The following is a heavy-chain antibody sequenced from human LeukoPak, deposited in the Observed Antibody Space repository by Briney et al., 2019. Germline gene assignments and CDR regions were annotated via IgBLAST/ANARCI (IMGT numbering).Heavy chain of an antibody. V-gene: IGHV1-2*02. Sequence: ASVKVSCKASGYTFTGYDMHWVRQAPGQGLEWRGWINPNSGGTNYAQKFQGRVTMTRDTSISTAYMELSRLRSDDTAVYYCATLWFGEHVDWFDPWGQGTLVTVSS. CDR2: INPNSGGT. J-gene: IGHJ5*02. CDR3: ATLWFGEHVDWFDP. CDR1: GYTFTGYD. D-gene: IGHD3-10*01.